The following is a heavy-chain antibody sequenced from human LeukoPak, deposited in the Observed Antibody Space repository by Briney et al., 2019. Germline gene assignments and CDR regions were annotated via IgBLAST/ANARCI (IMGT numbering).Heavy chain of an antibody. CDR3: ARTLAGTGNFFDY. Sequence: GGSLRLSCAASGFTVSSNYMNWVRQAPGKGLERVPIIYSGGNTYYADSVKGRFTISRDNSKNTLYLQMSSLRAEDTAVYYCARTLAGTGNFFDYWGQGTLVTVSS. V-gene: IGHV3-53*01. D-gene: IGHD6-19*01. CDR1: GFTVSSNY. J-gene: IGHJ4*02. CDR2: IYSGGNT.